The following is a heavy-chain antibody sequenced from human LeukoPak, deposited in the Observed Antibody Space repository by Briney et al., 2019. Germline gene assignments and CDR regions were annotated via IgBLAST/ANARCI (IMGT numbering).Heavy chain of an antibody. D-gene: IGHD6-19*01. J-gene: IGHJ6*02. Sequence: PGGSLRLSCAASGFTFSSYAMSWVRQAPGKGLEWVSAISGSGGSTPYADSVKGRFTISRDNAKNTLYLQMNTLGAEDTALYYCVRGSTDWNGMDVWGQGTTVTVSS. CDR1: GFTFSSYA. CDR3: VRGSTDWNGMDV. V-gene: IGHV3-23*01. CDR2: ISGSGGST.